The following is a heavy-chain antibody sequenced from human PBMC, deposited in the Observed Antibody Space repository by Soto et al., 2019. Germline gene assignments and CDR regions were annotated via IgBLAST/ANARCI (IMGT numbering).Heavy chain of an antibody. CDR3: ARGREIVVVPAATYNWFDP. V-gene: IGHV1-69*01. CDR1: GGTFSSYA. D-gene: IGHD2-2*01. J-gene: IGHJ5*02. Sequence: QVPLVQSGAEVKKPGSSVKVSCKASGGTFSSYAISWVRQAPGQGLEWMGGIIPIFGTANYAQKFQGRVTITADESTSTAYMELSSLRSEDTAVYYCARGREIVVVPAATYNWFDPWGQGTLVTVSS. CDR2: IIPIFGTA.